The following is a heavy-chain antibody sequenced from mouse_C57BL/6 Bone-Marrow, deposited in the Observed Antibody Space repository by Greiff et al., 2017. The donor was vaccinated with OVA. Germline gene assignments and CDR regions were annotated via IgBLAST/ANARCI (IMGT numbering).Heavy chain of an antibody. CDR1: GYTFTSYW. D-gene: IGHD2-4*01. Sequence: QVQLKQPGTELVKPGASVTLSCKASGYTFTSYWMHWVQQRPGQGLEWLGNINPSNGGTNYNEQFKSKARLTVDNSTSKAYMQLSSLTSEDTAVYYCARSGHYDYPWFADWGQGTLVTVSA. J-gene: IGHJ3*01. CDR3: ARSGHYDYPWFAD. CDR2: INPSNGGT. V-gene: IGHV1-53*01.